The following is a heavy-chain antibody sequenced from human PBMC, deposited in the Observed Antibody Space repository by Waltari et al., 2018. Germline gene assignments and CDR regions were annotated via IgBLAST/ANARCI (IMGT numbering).Heavy chain of an antibody. CDR3: ASRVGTLLQGVIIVSDYYHYMDV. CDR1: GYTLRALS. Sequence: QVRLVQSGAEVRKRGASVQVSCNLSGYTLRALSLPWFPQDSGQGLEWMGSSGPEDGQTIYAQSFQGRVAMTEDTSTHTAYMELSSLRSDDSAVYYCASRVGTLLQGVIIVSDYYHYMDVWGEGTTVTVSS. J-gene: IGHJ6*03. V-gene: IGHV1-24*01. D-gene: IGHD3-10*01. CDR2: SGPEDGQT.